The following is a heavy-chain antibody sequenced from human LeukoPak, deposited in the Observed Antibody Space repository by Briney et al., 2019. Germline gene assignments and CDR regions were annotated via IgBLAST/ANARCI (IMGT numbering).Heavy chain of an antibody. CDR2: ISAYNGNT. CDR1: GYTFTGYF. J-gene: IGHJ4*02. V-gene: IGHV1-18*04. Sequence: ASVKVSCKASGYTFTGYFFHWVRQAPGQGLEWMGWISAYNGNTNYAQKLQGRVTMTTDTSTSTAYMELRSLRSDDTAVYYCARGAVGANPFDYWGQGTLVTVSS. CDR3: ARGAVGANPFDY. D-gene: IGHD1-26*01.